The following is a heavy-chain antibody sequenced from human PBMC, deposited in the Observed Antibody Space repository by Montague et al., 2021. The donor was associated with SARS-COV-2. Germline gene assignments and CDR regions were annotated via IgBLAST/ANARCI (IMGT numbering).Heavy chain of an antibody. Sequence: SETLSLTCTVSGGSITGYYWSWPRRSPGKGLEWIAYIYDGGAVNYNHSLGSRVTISTDTSKNQLSLTVNSVTAADTAVYYCVRGHPYARPRGAYDFWGQGTVVTVSS. CDR2: IYDGGAV. J-gene: IGHJ3*01. CDR1: GGSITGYY. CDR3: VRGHPYARPRGAYDF. V-gene: IGHV4-59*01. D-gene: IGHD3-10*01.